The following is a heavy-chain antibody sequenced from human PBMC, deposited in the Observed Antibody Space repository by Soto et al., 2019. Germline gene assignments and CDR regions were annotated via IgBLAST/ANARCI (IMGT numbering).Heavy chain of an antibody. CDR1: GGSFSGYY. CDR2: INHSGST. CDR3: ARRSKRSQDYGSGSYFYWFDP. Sequence: SGTLSLTCAVYGGSFSGYYWSWIRQPPGKGLEWFGEINHSGSTNYNPSLKSRVTISVDTSKNQFSLKLSSVTAADTAVYYCARRSKRSQDYGSGSYFYWFDPWGQGTLVTVSS. D-gene: IGHD3-10*01. V-gene: IGHV4-34*01. J-gene: IGHJ5*02.